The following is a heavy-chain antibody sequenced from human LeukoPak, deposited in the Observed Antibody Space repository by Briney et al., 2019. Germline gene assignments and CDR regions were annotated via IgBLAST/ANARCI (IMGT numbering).Heavy chain of an antibody. Sequence: GASVKVSCKASGYTFTSYYMHWVRQAPGQGLEWMGIINPSGGSTSYAQKFQGRVTITRDTSITTAYMDLSRLRSDDTAVYYCARTDTTAWGNWFDPWGQGTLVTVSS. V-gene: IGHV1-46*01. CDR3: ARTDTTAWGNWFDP. D-gene: IGHD2/OR15-2a*01. J-gene: IGHJ5*02. CDR1: GYTFTSYY. CDR2: INPSGGST.